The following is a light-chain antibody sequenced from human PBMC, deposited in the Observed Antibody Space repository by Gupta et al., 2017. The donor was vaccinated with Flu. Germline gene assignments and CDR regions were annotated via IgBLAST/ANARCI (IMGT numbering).Light chain of an antibody. CDR2: DAS. CDR3: QQRSNWIT. Sequence: PGERATLACRASQSVSSYLAWYQQKPGQAPRLLIYDASNRATGIPARFSGSGSGTDFTLTISSLEPEDFAVYYCQQRSNWITFGQGTRLEIK. J-gene: IGKJ5*01. V-gene: IGKV3-11*01. CDR1: QSVSSY.